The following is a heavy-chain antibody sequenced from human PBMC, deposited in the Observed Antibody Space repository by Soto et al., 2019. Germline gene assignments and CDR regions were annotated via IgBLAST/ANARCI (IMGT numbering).Heavy chain of an antibody. CDR3: ARGHSPVYGPDPDFLDS. J-gene: IGHJ4*02. CDR1: GGSLRGSY. V-gene: IGHV4-34*02. Sequence: QVHLQQWGAGLLKPSETLSLTCGVYGGSLRGSYWSWIRQPPGKALEWLGKVTHSGSTTFNPSLKGRVIDSVDTSDNQFSMNLTSVTAADTAVYYSARGHSPVYGPDPDFLDSWGQGTLVTVSS. CDR2: VTHSGST. D-gene: IGHD3-10*01.